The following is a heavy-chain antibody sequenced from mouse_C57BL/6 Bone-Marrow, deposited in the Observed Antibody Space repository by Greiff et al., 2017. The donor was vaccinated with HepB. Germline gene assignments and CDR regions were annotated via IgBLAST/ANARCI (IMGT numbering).Heavy chain of an antibody. V-gene: IGHV1-5*01. Sequence: EVQLQQSGTVLARPGASVKMSCKTSGYTFTSYWMHWVKQRPGQGLEWIGAIYPGNSNTSYNQKFKGKAKLTAVTSASTAYMELSSLTNEDSAVYYCTRPITTVVPRFAYWGQGTLVTVSA. CDR3: TRPITTVVPRFAY. CDR2: IYPGNSNT. D-gene: IGHD1-1*01. CDR1: GYTFTSYW. J-gene: IGHJ3*01.